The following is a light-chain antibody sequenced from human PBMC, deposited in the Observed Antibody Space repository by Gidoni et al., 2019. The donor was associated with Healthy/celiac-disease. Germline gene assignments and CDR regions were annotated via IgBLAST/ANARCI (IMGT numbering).Light chain of an antibody. Sequence: DIQLTQSPSFLSASVGDRVTITCRASQGISSYLAWYQQKPGKAPKLLIYAASTLQSGVPSRFGGSGSGTEFTLTISSLQPEDFATYYCQQPGTFGGGTKVEIK. J-gene: IGKJ4*01. CDR2: AAS. CDR1: QGISSY. CDR3: QQPGT. V-gene: IGKV1-9*01.